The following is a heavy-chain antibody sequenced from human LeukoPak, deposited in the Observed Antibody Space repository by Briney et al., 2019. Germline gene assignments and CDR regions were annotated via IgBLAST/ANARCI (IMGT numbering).Heavy chain of an antibody. J-gene: IGHJ4*02. V-gene: IGHV1-18*01. D-gene: IGHD1-26*01. Sequence: ASVKVSCKASGYTFTSYGISWVRQAPGQGLEWMGWISAHNGNTNYAQKLQGRVTMTTDTSTSTAYIELRSLRSDDTAVYYCARENTRYYFDYWGQGTLVTVSS. CDR3: ARENTRYYFDY. CDR1: GYTFTSYG. CDR2: ISAHNGNT.